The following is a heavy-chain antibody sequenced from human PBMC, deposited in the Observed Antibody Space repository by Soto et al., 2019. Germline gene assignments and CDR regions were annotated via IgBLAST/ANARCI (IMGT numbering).Heavy chain of an antibody. CDR2: SYFRGNT. J-gene: IGHJ3*02. D-gene: IGHD3-22*01. CDR1: GDSISSIDYY. V-gene: IGHV4-31*02. Sequence: SETRSRTWIVSGDSISSIDYYWRGIRQHPENVREWIGNSYFRGNTYYSPSLESRLTISVDTSKNQFSLKLTSVTAADTAVYYCAREGGPYDSGGYLIRGAFDIWGQGTMVTVSS. CDR3: AREGGPYDSGGYLIRGAFDI.